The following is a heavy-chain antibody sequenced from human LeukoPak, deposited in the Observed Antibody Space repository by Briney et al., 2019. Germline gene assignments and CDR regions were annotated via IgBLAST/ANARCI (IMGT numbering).Heavy chain of an antibody. CDR2: ISSSSSII. CDR1: GFTFSSYS. V-gene: IGHV3-48*04. J-gene: IGHJ6*03. Sequence: PGGSLRLSCAASGFTFSSYSMNWVRQAPGKGLEWVSYISSSSSIIYYVDSVKGRFTISRDNAKNSLYLQMNSLRAEDTAVYYCARVVEATRPNMDVWGKGTTVTVSS. D-gene: IGHD2-15*01. CDR3: ARVVEATRPNMDV.